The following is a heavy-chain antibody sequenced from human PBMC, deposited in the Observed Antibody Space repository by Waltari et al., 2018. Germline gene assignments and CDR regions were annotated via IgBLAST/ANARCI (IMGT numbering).Heavy chain of an antibody. CDR1: GYTFSHYD. J-gene: IGHJ4*02. Sequence: QVQLVQSGAEVKKPGASVKVSCTTSGYTFSHYDLNWVRQAPGQGLEWMGWLNPDRGHTTYAQKFQGRVTLTRDTSITTAYMELTSLTSDDTAVYYCARGRPLMPLETPSPNFWGQGTLVTVSS. CDR3: ARGRPLMPLETPSPNF. CDR2: LNPDRGHT. D-gene: IGHD2-15*01. V-gene: IGHV1-8*01.